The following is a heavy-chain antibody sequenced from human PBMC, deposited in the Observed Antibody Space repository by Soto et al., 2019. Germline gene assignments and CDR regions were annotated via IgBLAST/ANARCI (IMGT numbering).Heavy chain of an antibody. CDR3: ARDEVFWSSSSDVGWFDP. CDR1: GGTFSSYA. CDR2: IIPIFGTA. V-gene: IGHV1-69*01. J-gene: IGHJ5*02. D-gene: IGHD6-6*01. Sequence: QVQLVQSGAEVKKPGSSVKVSCKASGGTFSSYAISWVRQAPGQGLEWMGGIIPIFGTANYAQKFQGRVTITADESTRTAYMELSSLRSEDTAVYYCARDEVFWSSSSDVGWFDPWGQGTLVTVSS.